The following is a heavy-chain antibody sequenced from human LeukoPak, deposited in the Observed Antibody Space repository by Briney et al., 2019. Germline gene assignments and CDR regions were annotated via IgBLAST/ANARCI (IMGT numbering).Heavy chain of an antibody. D-gene: IGHD1-14*01. J-gene: IGHJ6*03. CDR1: GVSISGGSYY. V-gene: IGHV4-61*02. CDR3: ARARYYYMDV. CDR2: VYTGGST. Sequence: SETLSLTCTVSGVSISGGSYYWSWIRQPAGTEMEWIGRVYTGGSTNYNPSLKSRVTISVDRSKNQFSLKMSSVTAADTAVYYCARARYYYMDVWGKGTTVTVSS.